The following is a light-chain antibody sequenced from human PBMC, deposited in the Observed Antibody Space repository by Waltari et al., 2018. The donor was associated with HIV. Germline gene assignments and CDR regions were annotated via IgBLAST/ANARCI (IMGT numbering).Light chain of an antibody. CDR3: AAWDGSHVV. Sequence: QSVLTQPPSASGTPGQRVTISCSGSSSNIGSYYVYWYQQLTGTAPKLLIYRNNQLPSGVPDRFSGSKSGTSASLAISGLRSEDEADYYCAAWDGSHVVFGGGTKLTVL. J-gene: IGLJ2*01. CDR1: SSNIGSYY. V-gene: IGLV1-47*01. CDR2: RNN.